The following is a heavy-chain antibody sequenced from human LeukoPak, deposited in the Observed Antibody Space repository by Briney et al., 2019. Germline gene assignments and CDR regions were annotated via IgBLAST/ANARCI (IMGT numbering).Heavy chain of an antibody. D-gene: IGHD6-25*01. Sequence: GGSLRLSCAASGFTVSSNYMSWVRQAPGKGLEWVSVIYSGGSTYYADSVKGRFTISRDNSKNTLYLQMNSLRAEDTAVYYCARRGYSSGWNRFDYWGQGTLVTVSS. CDR3: ARRGYSSGWNRFDY. CDR1: GFTVSSNY. J-gene: IGHJ4*02. V-gene: IGHV3-66*01. CDR2: IYSGGST.